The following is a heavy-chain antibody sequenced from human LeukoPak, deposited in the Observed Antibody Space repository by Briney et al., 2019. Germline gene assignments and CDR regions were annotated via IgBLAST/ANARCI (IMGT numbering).Heavy chain of an antibody. CDR3: ARREISSSYYGLDY. V-gene: IGHV4-4*07. D-gene: IGHD6-13*01. Sequence: RSSETLSLTCTVSGASISSYFWHWIRHPAGKGLEWIGRVSSSGTTNYNPSLRSRVTMSVDTSRNQISLKLNSVTAADTAVYYCARREISSSYYGLDYWGQGTLVTVSS. CDR1: GASISSYF. J-gene: IGHJ4*02. CDR2: VSSSGTT.